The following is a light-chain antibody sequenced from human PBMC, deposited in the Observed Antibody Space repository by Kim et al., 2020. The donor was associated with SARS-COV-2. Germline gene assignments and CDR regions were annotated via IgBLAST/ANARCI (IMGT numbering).Light chain of an antibody. CDR3: NSRDSNDNVV. CDR2: GKN. CDR1: SLRSYY. Sequence: VALGQTVRITGQGDSLRSYYPTWYQKKPGQAPILVIYGKNNRPSGIQDRFSGSSSGNTASLTITGTQAGDEADYYCNSRDSNDNVVFGGGTKLTVL. V-gene: IGLV3-19*01. J-gene: IGLJ2*01.